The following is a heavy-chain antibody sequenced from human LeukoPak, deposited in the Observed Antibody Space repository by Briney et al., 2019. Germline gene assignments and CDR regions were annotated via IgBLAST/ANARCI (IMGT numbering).Heavy chain of an antibody. CDR2: IKQDGSEK. CDR3: TKANRDGYNYFDD. D-gene: IGHD5-24*01. V-gene: IGHV3-7*03. J-gene: IGHJ4*02. Sequence: GGSLRLSCAASGFTFSSYWMSWVRQAPGKGLEWVAKIKQDGSEKYYVDSVKGRFTLSRDNAKNSLYLQMNSLRAEDTALYYCTKANRDGYNYFDDWGQGTLVTVSS. CDR1: GFTFSSYW.